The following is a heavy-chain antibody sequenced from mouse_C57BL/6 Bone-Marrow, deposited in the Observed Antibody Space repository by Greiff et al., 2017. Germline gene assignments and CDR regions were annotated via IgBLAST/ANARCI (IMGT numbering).Heavy chain of an antibody. Sequence: EVKLMESGGGLVQPGGSLKLSCAASGFTFSDYGMAWVRQAPRKGPAWVAFISNLAYSIYYADTVTGRFTISRENAKNTLYLEMSSLRSEDTAMYYCARWSYSIGFAYWGQGTLVTVSA. CDR1: GFTFSDYG. CDR3: ARWSYSIGFAY. CDR2: ISNLAYSI. J-gene: IGHJ3*01. D-gene: IGHD2-10*01. V-gene: IGHV5-15*01.